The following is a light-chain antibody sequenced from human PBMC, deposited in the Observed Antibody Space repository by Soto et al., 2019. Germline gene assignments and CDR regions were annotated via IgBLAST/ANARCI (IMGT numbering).Light chain of an antibody. CDR2: DVS. J-gene: IGLJ2*01. CDR1: SSDVGGYNY. CDR3: CSYAGGHTSLL. V-gene: IGLV2-11*01. Sequence: QSVLTQPRAVSGSPGQSVTISCTGTSSDVGGYNYVSWYQQHPGTVPKLMIYDVSNRPSGVPDRFSGSKSGNTASLTISGPQAEAEADYYCCSYAGGHTSLLFGGGTKRTVL.